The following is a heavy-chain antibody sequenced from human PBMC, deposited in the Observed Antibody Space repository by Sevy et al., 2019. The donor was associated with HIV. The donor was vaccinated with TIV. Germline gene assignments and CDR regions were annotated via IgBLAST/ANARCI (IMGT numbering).Heavy chain of an antibody. CDR2: ISNSGRTT. CDR1: GFTFSDYY. J-gene: IGHJ3*02. V-gene: IGHV3-11*04. D-gene: IGHD2-2*03. CDR3: VRDRSASWIDAFDI. Sequence: GGSLRLSCAASGFTFSDYYMTWVRQAPGKGLERIAYISNSGRTTHNADSVDGRFTISRDNAKNSLYLQMNSLRVEDTAVYYCVRDRSASWIDAFDIWRRGARVTVSS.